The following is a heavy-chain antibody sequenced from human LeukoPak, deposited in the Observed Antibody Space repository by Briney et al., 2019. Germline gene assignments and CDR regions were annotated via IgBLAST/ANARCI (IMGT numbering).Heavy chain of an antibody. CDR2: ISGSGGST. J-gene: IGHJ4*02. D-gene: IGHD3-22*01. V-gene: IGHV3-23*01. CDR1: GFTFSSYA. CDR3: AKADGDYDDSSGSFNY. Sequence: PGGSLRLSCAASGFTFSSYAMSWVRQAPGKGLEWVSAISGSGGSTYYADSVKGRFTISRDNSKNTLYLQMNSLRAEDTAVYYCAKADGDYDDSSGSFNYWGQGTLVTVSS.